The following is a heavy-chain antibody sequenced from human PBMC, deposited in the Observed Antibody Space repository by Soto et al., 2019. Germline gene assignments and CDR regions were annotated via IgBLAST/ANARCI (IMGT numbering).Heavy chain of an antibody. CDR2: MLYSGLT. CDR3: APLSVSLSGPYGIHV. D-gene: IGHD2-15*01. V-gene: IGHV4-39*01. Sequence: PSETLSLTCSVAGYSVSSSDYYWAWIRQPPGKWLAWIGSMLYSGLTYYNPSLKSRVTLSVDSSQNPFSVRLNSVTASDTAVYYCAPLSVSLSGPYGIHVWGQGTTVTVSS. CDR1: GYSVSSSDYY. J-gene: IGHJ6*02.